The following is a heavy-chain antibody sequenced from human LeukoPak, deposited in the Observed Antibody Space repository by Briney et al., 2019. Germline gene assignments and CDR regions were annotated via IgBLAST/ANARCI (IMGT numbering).Heavy chain of an antibody. D-gene: IGHD3-16*01. V-gene: IGHV4-34*01. CDR1: GGSISSYY. J-gene: IGHJ4*02. Sequence: SETLSLTCTVSGGSISSYYWSWIRQPPGKGLEWIGEINHSGSTNYNLSLKSRVTISADMSKKQVSLKLSSVTAADTAVYYCARDEGGGGYWGQGTLVTVSS. CDR3: ARDEGGGGY. CDR2: INHSGST.